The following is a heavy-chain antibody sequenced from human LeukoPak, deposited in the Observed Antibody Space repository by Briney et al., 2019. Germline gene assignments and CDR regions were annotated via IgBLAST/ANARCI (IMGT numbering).Heavy chain of an antibody. CDR3: ARVSVDTAKLFDY. V-gene: IGHV4-34*01. CDR1: GGSFSGYY. J-gene: IGHJ4*02. D-gene: IGHD5-18*01. CDR2: INHSEST. Sequence: SETLSLTCAVYGGSFSGYYWSWIRQPPGKGLEWIGEINHSESTNYNPSLKSRVTISVDTSKNQFSLKLSSVTAADTAVYYCARVSVDTAKLFDYWGQGTLVTVSS.